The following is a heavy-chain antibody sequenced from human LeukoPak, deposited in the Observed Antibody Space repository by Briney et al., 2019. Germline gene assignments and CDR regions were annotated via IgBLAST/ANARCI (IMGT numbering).Heavy chain of an antibody. Sequence: SETLSLTCTVSGYSISSGYYWGWIRQPPGKGLEWIGSIYHSGSTYYNPSLKSRVTISVDTSKNQFSLKLSSVTAADTAVYYCAREDFVAARPGNWFDPWGQGTLVTVSS. CDR2: IYHSGST. J-gene: IGHJ5*02. V-gene: IGHV4-38-2*02. CDR3: AREDFVAARPGNWFDP. CDR1: GYSISSGYY. D-gene: IGHD6-6*01.